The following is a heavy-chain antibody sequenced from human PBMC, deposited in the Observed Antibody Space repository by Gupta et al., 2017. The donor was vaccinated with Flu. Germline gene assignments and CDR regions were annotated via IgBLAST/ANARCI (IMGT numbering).Heavy chain of an antibody. CDR1: GGTFSSYA. D-gene: IGHD3-22*01. CDR3: AAYYYDSSGYYSPLYYYYGMDV. Sequence: QVQLVQSGAEVKKPGSSVKVSCTASGGTFSSYAISWVRQAPGPGLEWMGGIIPIFGTANYAQKFQGRVTITADKSTSTAYMELSSLRSEDTAVYYCAAYYYDSSGYYSPLYYYYGMDVWGQGTTVTVSS. V-gene: IGHV1-69*06. J-gene: IGHJ6*02. CDR2: IIPIFGTA.